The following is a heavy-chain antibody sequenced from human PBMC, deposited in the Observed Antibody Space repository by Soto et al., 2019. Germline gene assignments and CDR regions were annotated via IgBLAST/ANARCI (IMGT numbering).Heavy chain of an antibody. Sequence: QVQLVESGGGVVQPGRSLRLSCAASGFTFSSYAMHWVRQAPGKGLEWVAVISYDGSNKYYADSVKGRFTISRDNSKNTLYLQMNGLRAEDTAVYYCAREIERLLGCWGQGTLVTVSS. CDR2: ISYDGSNK. CDR3: AREIERLLGC. D-gene: IGHD3-3*01. V-gene: IGHV3-30-3*01. J-gene: IGHJ4*02. CDR1: GFTFSSYA.